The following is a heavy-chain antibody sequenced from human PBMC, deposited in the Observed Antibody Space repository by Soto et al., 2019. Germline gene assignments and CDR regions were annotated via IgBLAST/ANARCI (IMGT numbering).Heavy chain of an antibody. V-gene: IGHV4-4*07. J-gene: IGHJ5*02. CDR1: GGSTSSYY. CDR2: IYTSGST. Sequence: SETLSLTCTVSGGSTSSYYWSWIRQPAGKGLEWIGRIYTSGSTNYNPSLKSRVTMSVDTSKNQFSLKLSSVTAADTAVYYCARALGYCSGGSCYSWWFDPWGQGTLVTVSS. D-gene: IGHD2-15*01. CDR3: ARALGYCSGGSCYSWWFDP.